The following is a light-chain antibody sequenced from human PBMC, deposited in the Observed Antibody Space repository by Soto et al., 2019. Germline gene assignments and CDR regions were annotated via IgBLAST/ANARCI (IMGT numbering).Light chain of an antibody. V-gene: IGLV2-23*01. CDR2: EGS. J-gene: IGLJ1*01. CDR3: QSYESSSLSGFV. Sequence: QSALTQPASVSGSPGQSITISCTGSSNDVGRYNQVSWYQQHPGKAPKVMIYEGSQRPSGVSNRFSGSKSGNTASLTISGLQAEDEADYYCQSYESSSLSGFVFGSGTKLTVL. CDR1: SNDVGRYNQ.